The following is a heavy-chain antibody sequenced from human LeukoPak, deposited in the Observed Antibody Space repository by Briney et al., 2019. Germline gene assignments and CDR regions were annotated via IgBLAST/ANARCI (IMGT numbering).Heavy chain of an antibody. CDR1: SGSIRSNH. Sequence: SETLSLTCTVSSGSIRSNHWNWIRQPPGKGLQWIGYIYHSGSTNYNPSLRSRVSMSVDTSKNQFSLKLSSLTAADTAVYYCARDGGEYDYVWGSYRPVSHWFDPWGQGTLVTVSS. J-gene: IGHJ5*02. CDR2: IYHSGST. CDR3: ARDGGEYDYVWGSYRPVSHWFDP. D-gene: IGHD3-16*01. V-gene: IGHV4-59*12.